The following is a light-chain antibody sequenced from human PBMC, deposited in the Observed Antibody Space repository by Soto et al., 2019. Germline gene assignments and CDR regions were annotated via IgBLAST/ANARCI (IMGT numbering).Light chain of an antibody. CDR3: QQYGSSLFT. J-gene: IGKJ3*01. Sequence: EIVLTQSPGTLSLSPGERATLSCRASQSLTSNYLAWYQQKPGQAPRLLIYGASNRATGIPDRFSGSGSGTDFTLTISGLEPEDFAVYYCQQYGSSLFTFGPGTKVDIK. CDR1: QSLTSNY. CDR2: GAS. V-gene: IGKV3-20*01.